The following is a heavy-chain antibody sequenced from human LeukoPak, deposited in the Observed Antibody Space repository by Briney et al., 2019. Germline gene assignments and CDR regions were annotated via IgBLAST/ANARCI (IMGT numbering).Heavy chain of an antibody. CDR2: ISGSGGST. V-gene: IGHV3-23*01. Sequence: GGSLRLSCAASGFTFSSYAMSWVRQAPGKGLEWVSAISGSGGSTYYADSVKGRFTISRDNSKNTLYLQMNSLRAEDTAVYYCAKGRYYYDSSGYRGHPFDYWGQGTLVTVSS. D-gene: IGHD3-22*01. CDR3: AKGRYYYDSSGYRGHPFDY. CDR1: GFTFSSYA. J-gene: IGHJ4*02.